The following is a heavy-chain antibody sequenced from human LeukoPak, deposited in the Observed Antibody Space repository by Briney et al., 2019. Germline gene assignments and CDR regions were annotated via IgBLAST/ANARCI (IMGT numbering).Heavy chain of an antibody. CDR1: GGSISSSSYY. Sequence: SETLSLTCTVSGGSISSSSYYWGWVRQPPEKGLEWVGSINYSGRTFYSPSLQSRVTVSVDTSKNQFSLKLSSVTAADTAVYYCARDGGYLVGNAFDIWGQGTMVTVSS. CDR3: ARDGGYLVGNAFDI. CDR2: INYSGRT. J-gene: IGHJ3*02. D-gene: IGHD1-26*01. V-gene: IGHV4-39*07.